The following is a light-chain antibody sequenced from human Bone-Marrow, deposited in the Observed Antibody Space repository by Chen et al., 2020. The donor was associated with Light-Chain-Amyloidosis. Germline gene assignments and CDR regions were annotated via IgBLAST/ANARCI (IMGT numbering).Light chain of an antibody. V-gene: IGLV3-21*02. CDR1: NIGSTS. J-gene: IGLJ3*02. Sequence: SYVLTPPSPVSVAPGQTATIACGGNNIGSTSVHWYQQTTGQAPLLVVYDDSDRPSGIPERLSGSNAGTTATLTISRVEAGDEAYYYCQVWDRSSDRPVFGGGTKLTVL. CDR2: DDS. CDR3: QVWDRSSDRPV.